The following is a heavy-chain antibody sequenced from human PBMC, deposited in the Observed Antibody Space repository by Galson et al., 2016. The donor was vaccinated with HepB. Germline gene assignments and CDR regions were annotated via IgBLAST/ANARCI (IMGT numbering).Heavy chain of an antibody. CDR1: GFTFSSYW. D-gene: IGHD6-19*01. V-gene: IGHV3-74*01. CDR3: VRDGSGGWHFDN. Sequence: SLRLSCAASGFTFSSYWMHWVRQAPREGPVWVSRINGDGSRAGYADSVKGRFTISRDNANNTLYLQMNSLSAEDTAVYYCVRDGSGGWHFDNWGQGTLITVSS. J-gene: IGHJ4*02. CDR2: INGDGSRA.